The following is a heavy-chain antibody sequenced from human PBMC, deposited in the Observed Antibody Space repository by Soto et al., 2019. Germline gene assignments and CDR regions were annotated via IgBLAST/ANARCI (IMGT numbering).Heavy chain of an antibody. CDR3: ARVDLGYCSGGSCYSPYEVFDP. D-gene: IGHD2-15*01. CDR2: ISSSSSTI. J-gene: IGHJ5*02. Sequence: GGSLRLSCAASGFTFSSYSMNWVRQAPGKGLEWVSYISSSSSTIYYADSVKGRFTISRDNAKNSLYLQMNSLRAEDTAVYYCARVDLGYCSGGSCYSPYEVFDPWGQGTLVTVSS. CDR1: GFTFSSYS. V-gene: IGHV3-48*01.